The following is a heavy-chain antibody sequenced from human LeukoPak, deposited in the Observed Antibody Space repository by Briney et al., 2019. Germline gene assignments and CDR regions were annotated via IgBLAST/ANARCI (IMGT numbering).Heavy chain of an antibody. V-gene: IGHV3-73*01. Sequence: PGGSLRLSCAASGFTFSGSAMHWVRQASGKGLEWVGRIRSKANSYATAYAASVKGRFTISRDDSKNTAYLQMNSLKTEDTAVYYCTRPPRGYSGYDSGYYYGMDVWDQGTTVTVSS. CDR3: TRPPRGYSGYDSGYYYGMDV. J-gene: IGHJ6*02. CDR2: IRSKANSYAT. CDR1: GFTFSGSA. D-gene: IGHD5-12*01.